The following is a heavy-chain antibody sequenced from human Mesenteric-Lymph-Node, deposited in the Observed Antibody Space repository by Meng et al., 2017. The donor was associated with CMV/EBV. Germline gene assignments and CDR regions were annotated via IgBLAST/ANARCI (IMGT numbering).Heavy chain of an antibody. D-gene: IGHD4-23*01. CDR2: INHSGST. CDR3: ARHQRWLKSEGGFNY. Sequence: VQVQQLGLGLLKPSASLARTCSVHGGVFSCYYLSWIRQPPGKGLEWIGEINHSGSTNYNPSLKSRVTISVDTSKNQFSLKLSSVTAADTAVYYCARHQRWLKSEGGFNYWGQETLVTVSS. V-gene: IGHV4-34*01. CDR1: GGVFSCYY. J-gene: IGHJ4*02.